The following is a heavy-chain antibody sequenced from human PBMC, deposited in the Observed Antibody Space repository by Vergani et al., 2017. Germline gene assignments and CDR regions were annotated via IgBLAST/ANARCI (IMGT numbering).Heavy chain of an antibody. CDR3: ARDQYSSSSRPDFDY. D-gene: IGHD6-6*01. J-gene: IGHJ4*02. CDR2: IDPSDSYT. Sequence: EVQLVQSGAEVKKPGESLRISCKGSGYSFTSYWISWVRQMPGKGLEWMGRIDPSDSYTRYSPSFQGQVTSSADKSISTAYLQWSSLKASDTAMYYCARDQYSSSSRPDFDYWGQGTLVTVSS. V-gene: IGHV5-10-1*03. CDR1: GYSFTSYW.